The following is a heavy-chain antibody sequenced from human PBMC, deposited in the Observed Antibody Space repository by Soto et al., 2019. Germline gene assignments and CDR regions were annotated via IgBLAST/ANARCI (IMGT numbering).Heavy chain of an antibody. Sequence: GGSLRLSCAASGFNFSNYSMSCGRQAPGKGLDWVPLIRATCGGTFYADSVKGRFTISRDNSHNTLYLQVHSLTAEDTAVYYCAKDRRAGGTSAFYFDFWGQGAQVTVSS. CDR3: AKDRRAGGTSAFYFDF. CDR2: IRATCGGT. CDR1: GFNFSNYS. V-gene: IGHV3-23*01. J-gene: IGHJ4*02. D-gene: IGHD3-16*01.